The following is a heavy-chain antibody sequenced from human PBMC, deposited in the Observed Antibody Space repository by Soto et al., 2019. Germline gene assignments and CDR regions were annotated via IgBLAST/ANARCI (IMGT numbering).Heavy chain of an antibody. J-gene: IGHJ4*02. CDR1: GGSFSGYY. Sequence: SETLSLTCAVYGGSFSGYYWSWIRQPPGKGLEWIGEINHSGSTNYNPSLKSRVTISVDTSKNQFSLKLSSVTAADTAVYYYARAGRIAARPFNYWGQGTLVTVSS. D-gene: IGHD6-6*01. CDR3: ARAGRIAARPFNY. CDR2: INHSGST. V-gene: IGHV4-34*01.